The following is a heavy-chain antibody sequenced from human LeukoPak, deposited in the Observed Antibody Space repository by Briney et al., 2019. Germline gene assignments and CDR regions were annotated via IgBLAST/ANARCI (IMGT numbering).Heavy chain of an antibody. CDR2: INPNSGDT. D-gene: IGHD2-2*01. CDR1: GYTFTGYY. CDR3: ARDWRYCSTTSCYAVYYFDY. Sequence: GASVKVSCKASGYTFTGYYMHWVRQAPGQGLEWMGWINPNSGDTNYAQKFQGRVTMTRDTSISTAYMELSRLRSDDTAVYYCARDWRYCSTTSCYAVYYFDYRGQGTLVTVSS. V-gene: IGHV1-2*02. J-gene: IGHJ4*02.